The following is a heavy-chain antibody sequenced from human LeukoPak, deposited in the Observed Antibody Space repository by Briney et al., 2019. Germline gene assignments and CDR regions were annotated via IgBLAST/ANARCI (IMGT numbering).Heavy chain of an antibody. CDR1: GFTFSSYG. Sequence: PGGSLRLSCAASGFTFSSYGMHWVRQAPGKGLEWVAVISYDGSNKYYADSVKGRFTISRDNSKNTLYLQMNSLRAEDTAVYYCAKPAYGDKYYFDYWGQGTLVTVSS. D-gene: IGHD4-17*01. V-gene: IGHV3-30*18. J-gene: IGHJ4*02. CDR2: ISYDGSNK. CDR3: AKPAYGDKYYFDY.